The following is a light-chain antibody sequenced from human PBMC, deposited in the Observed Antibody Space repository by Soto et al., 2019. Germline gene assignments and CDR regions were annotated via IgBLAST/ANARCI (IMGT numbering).Light chain of an antibody. CDR1: SSDIGSNNY. V-gene: IGLV2-14*01. Sequence: QSALTQPASVSGSPGQSITISCTGTSSDIGSNNYVSWFQQRPGKAPTLIIYEVSNRPSGVSTHFSSSKSGNTASLTSSGLLPEDEAEYYCSSYTTTTRLFGGGTKLTVL. J-gene: IGLJ3*02. CDR2: EVS. CDR3: SSYTTTTRL.